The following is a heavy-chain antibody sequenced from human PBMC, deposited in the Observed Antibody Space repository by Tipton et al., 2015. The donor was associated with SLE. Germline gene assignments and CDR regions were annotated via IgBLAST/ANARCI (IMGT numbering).Heavy chain of an antibody. D-gene: IGHD5-24*01. CDR2: ISGSASTT. Sequence: SLRLSCAASGFTFSISEMSWVRQAPGKGLEWLSYISGSASTTYYADSVKGRFTISRDSSKNTLYLQMNSLRAEDTAVYYCARSRDSEFYYYYGLDVWGQGTTVTVSS. CDR3: ARSRDSEFYYYYGLDV. V-gene: IGHV3-48*03. J-gene: IGHJ6*02. CDR1: GFTFSISE.